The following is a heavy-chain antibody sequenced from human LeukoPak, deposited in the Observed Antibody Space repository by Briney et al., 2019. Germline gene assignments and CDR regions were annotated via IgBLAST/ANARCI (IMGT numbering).Heavy chain of an antibody. D-gene: IGHD3-22*01. CDR2: ISSSGSTI. J-gene: IGHJ6*02. Sequence: PGGSLRLSCAASGFTFSDYYMSWIRQAPGKGLEWVSYISSSGSTIYYADSVKGRFTISRDNAKNSLYLQMNSLRAEDTAVYYCARDEDSPWYPSFDYARYYGMDVWGQGTTVTVSS. V-gene: IGHV3-11*01. CDR3: ARDEDSPWYPSFDYARYYGMDV. CDR1: GFTFSDYY.